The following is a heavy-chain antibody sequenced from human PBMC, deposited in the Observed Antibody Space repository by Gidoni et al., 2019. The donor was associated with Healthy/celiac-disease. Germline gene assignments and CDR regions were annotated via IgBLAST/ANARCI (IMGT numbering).Heavy chain of an antibody. V-gene: IGHV3-30*02. CDR1: GFTFSSYG. CDR2: IRYDGSNK. J-gene: IGHJ4*02. CDR3: AKAEWELRHSFDY. Sequence: QVQLVASGGGVVQPGGSLRLSCAASGFTFSSYGMHWVRQAPGKGLEWVAFIRYDGSNKYYADSVKGRFTISRDNSKNTLYLQMNSLRAEDTAVYYCAKAEWELRHSFDYWGQGTLVTVSS. D-gene: IGHD1-26*01.